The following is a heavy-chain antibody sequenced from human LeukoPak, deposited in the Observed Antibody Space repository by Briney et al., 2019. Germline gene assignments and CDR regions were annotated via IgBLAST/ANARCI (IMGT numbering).Heavy chain of an antibody. CDR2: INHSGST. CDR3: ARCSSSWYTCYFDY. D-gene: IGHD6-13*01. Sequence: PSETLSLTCAVYGGSFSGYYWSWIRQPPGKGLEWIGEINHSGSTNYNPSLKSRVTISVDTSKNQFFLKLSSVTAADTAVYYCARCSSSWYTCYFDYWGQGTLVTVSS. CDR1: GGSFSGYY. V-gene: IGHV4-34*01. J-gene: IGHJ4*02.